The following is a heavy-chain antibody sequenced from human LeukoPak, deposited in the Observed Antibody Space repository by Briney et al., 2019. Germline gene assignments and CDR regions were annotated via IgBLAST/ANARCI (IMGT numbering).Heavy chain of an antibody. J-gene: IGHJ6*03. V-gene: IGHV1-69*05. D-gene: IGHD3-22*01. CDR2: IIPIFGTA. CDR3: AREGIITSYYYYMDV. Sequence: ASVKVSCKASGGTFSSYAISWVRQAPGQGLEWMGRIIPIFGTANYAQKFQGRVTITTDESTSTAYMELSSLRSDDTAVYYCAREGIITSYYYYMDVWGKGTTVTVSS. CDR1: GGTFSSYA.